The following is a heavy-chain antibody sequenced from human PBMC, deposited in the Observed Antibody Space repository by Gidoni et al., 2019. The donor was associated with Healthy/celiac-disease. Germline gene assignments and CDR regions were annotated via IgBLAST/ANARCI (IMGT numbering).Heavy chain of an antibody. D-gene: IGHD5-12*01. CDR1: GFTFNSHS. Sequence: EVQLVASGGGVVKPGGSLTPSCAASGFTFNSHSMNWVRQAPGKGLEWVSSISSSSSYIYYADSVKGRFTISRDNAKNSLYLQMNSLRAEDTAVYYCAREGYVDIVATTDYYYYYGMDVLGQGTTVTVSS. CDR2: ISSSSSYI. V-gene: IGHV3-21*01. J-gene: IGHJ6*02. CDR3: AREGYVDIVATTDYYYYYGMDV.